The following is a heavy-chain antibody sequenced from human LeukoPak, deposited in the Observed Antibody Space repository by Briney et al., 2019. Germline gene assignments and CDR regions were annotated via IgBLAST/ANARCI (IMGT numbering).Heavy chain of an antibody. J-gene: IGHJ4*02. CDR3: ARRKPSGYSSSWHEGYYFDY. CDR2: IYPGYSDT. D-gene: IGHD6-13*01. Sequence: GESLKISCKGSGYSFTSYWIGWVRQMPGKGLEWMGIIYPGYSDTRYSPSFQGQVTISADKSISTAYLQWSSLKASDTAMYYCARRKPSGYSSSWHEGYYFDYWGQGTLVTVSS. CDR1: GYSFTSYW. V-gene: IGHV5-51*01.